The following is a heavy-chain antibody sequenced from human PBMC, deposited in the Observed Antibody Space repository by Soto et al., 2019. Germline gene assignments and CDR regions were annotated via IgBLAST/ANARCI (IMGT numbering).Heavy chain of an antibody. D-gene: IGHD2-15*01. V-gene: IGHV1-2*02. CDR3: ERVDVVVVAGTREYYFDY. J-gene: IGHJ4*02. CDR2: MNPNTGGT. Sequence: ASVKVSCKGSGYTFTGYYLHWVRQAPGQGLVWIGWMNPNTGGTNYAQKFHGRVTMTRETSISTAYVGVRRMSSYDTAVYYCERVDVVVVAGTREYYFDYWSQRTLVTVSS. CDR1: GYTFTGYY.